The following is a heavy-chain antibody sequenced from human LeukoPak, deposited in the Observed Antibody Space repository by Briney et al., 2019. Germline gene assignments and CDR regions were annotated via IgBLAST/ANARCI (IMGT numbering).Heavy chain of an antibody. V-gene: IGHV4-4*07. CDR2: IYTSGHT. Sequence: SETLSLTCTVSGGSISNYYWTFIRQPAGKGLEWIGRIYTSGHTNYSPALRSRVTMSIDTSKNQFSLKLNSVTAADTAVYYCARVSSRRLPPTYSYDRRNYFDYWGQGTLVTVSS. CDR3: ARVSSRRLPPTYSYDRRNYFDY. J-gene: IGHJ4*02. CDR1: GGSISNYY. D-gene: IGHD3-22*01.